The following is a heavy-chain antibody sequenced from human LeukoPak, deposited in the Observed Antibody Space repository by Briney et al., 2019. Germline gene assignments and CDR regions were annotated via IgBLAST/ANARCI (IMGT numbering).Heavy chain of an antibody. CDR1: GYTFTSYA. CDR2: INAGNGNT. CDR3: AREYSVAAAGTRYFDY. J-gene: IGHJ4*02. V-gene: IGHV1-3*01. D-gene: IGHD6-13*01. Sequence: ASVKVSCKASGYTFTSYAMHWVRQAPGQRLEWMGWINAGNGNTKYSQKFQGRVTITRDTSASTAYMELSSLRSEDTAVYYCAREYSVAAAGTRYFDYWGQGTLVTVSS.